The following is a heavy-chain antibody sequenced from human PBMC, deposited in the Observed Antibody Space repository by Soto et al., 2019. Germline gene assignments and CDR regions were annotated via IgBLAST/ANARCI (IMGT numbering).Heavy chain of an antibody. CDR1: GYTFTSYG. CDR3: ARDPLIVVVPAAMVPRWFDP. V-gene: IGHV1-18*01. D-gene: IGHD2-2*01. Sequence: QVQLVQSGAEVKKPGASVKVSCKASGYTFTSYGISWVRQVPGQGLERMGWISAYNGNTNYAQKLKGRVTMTTDTSTSTAYMELRSLRADDTAVYYCARDPLIVVVPAAMVPRWFDPWGQGTLVTVSS. J-gene: IGHJ5*02. CDR2: ISAYNGNT.